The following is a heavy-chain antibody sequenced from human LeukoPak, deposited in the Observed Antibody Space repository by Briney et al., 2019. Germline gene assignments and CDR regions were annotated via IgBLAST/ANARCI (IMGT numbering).Heavy chain of an antibody. D-gene: IGHD3-10*01. CDR3: ARHLVYGSGTQPYFDY. CDR2: IYYSGST. Sequence: PSETLSLACTVSGGSISSYYWSRIRQPPGKGLEWIAYIYYSGSTNYNPSLKSRVTISVDASKNQFSLKLYSVTAADTAVYYCARHLVYGSGTQPYFDYWGQGTLVTVSS. CDR1: GGSISSYY. V-gene: IGHV4-59*08. J-gene: IGHJ4*02.